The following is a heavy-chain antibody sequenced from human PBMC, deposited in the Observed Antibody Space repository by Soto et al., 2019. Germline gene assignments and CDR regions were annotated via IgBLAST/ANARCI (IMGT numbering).Heavy chain of an antibody. CDR2: ISFDGSTQ. D-gene: IGHD6-6*01. CDR1: GFSLSRYA. Sequence: QVQLVESGGVVVQPGRSLRLSCAVSGFSLSRYAMHWVRQAPGKGLEWVAVISFDGSTQYYADSVRGRFTISRDYSSNTMFLQMNSLRPEDTALYYCVREGDSSSSGDAFDIWGHGTMVTVSS. CDR3: VREGDSSSSGDAFDI. J-gene: IGHJ3*02. V-gene: IGHV3-30-3*01.